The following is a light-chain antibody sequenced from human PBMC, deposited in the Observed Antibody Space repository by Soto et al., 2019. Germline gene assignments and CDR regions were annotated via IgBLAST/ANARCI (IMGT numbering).Light chain of an antibody. V-gene: IGLV2-14*01. CDR2: AVS. CDR1: SSDVGGYNY. CDR3: SSYTSSSTYV. J-gene: IGLJ1*01. Sequence: QSVLTQPASVSGSPGQSITISCTGTSSDVGGYNYVSWYQQHPGKAPKPMIYAVSNRPSGVSNRFSGSKSGNTASLTISGLQAEDEADYYCSSYTSSSTYVFGTGTKLTVL.